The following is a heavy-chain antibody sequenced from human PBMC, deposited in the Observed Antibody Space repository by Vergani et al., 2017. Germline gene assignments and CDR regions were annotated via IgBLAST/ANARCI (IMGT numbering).Heavy chain of an antibody. CDR1: GYTFTNYY. Sequence: VQLVQSGTEVKKPGASVRVSCKTSGYTFTNYYIHWVRQAPGQGLEWMGIITPGGSTDYGPKFQGRATMTRDTSTRTVYMDLTGLRSDDTAMYYCARTSSISGSYYNGEWDYWGQGTLVVVSS. D-gene: IGHD3-10*01. J-gene: IGHJ4*02. CDR3: ARTSSISGSYYNGEWDY. CDR2: ITPGGST. V-gene: IGHV1-46*03.